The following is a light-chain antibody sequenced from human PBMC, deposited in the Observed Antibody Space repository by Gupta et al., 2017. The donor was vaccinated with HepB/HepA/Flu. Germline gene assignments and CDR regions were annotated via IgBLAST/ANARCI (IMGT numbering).Light chain of an antibody. CDR1: QSVSSSY. CDR3: QQYGSPWT. V-gene: IGKV3-20*01. Sequence: EIELTQSPGTLSLSPGERATLSCRASQSVSSSYLAWYQQKPGQAPRLLIYGASSRATGIPDRFSGSGSGTDFTLTTSRLEPEDFAVYYCQQYGSPWTFGQGTKVEIK. J-gene: IGKJ1*01. CDR2: GAS.